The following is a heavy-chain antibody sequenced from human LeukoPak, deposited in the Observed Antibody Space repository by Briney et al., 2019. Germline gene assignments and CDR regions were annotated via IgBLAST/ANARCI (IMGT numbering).Heavy chain of an antibody. CDR1: GFTFINYW. D-gene: IGHD3-10*01. V-gene: IGHV3-7*01. Sequence: GGSLRLSCSASGFTFINYWMSWVRQVPGKGLEWVANIKQDGTETYYVDSVRGRFTISRDNAKNSLYLQMNSLGAEDTAVYYCARDLNYYGSGNYLPPGDVWGKGTTVTISS. CDR3: ARDLNYYGSGNYLPPGDV. CDR2: IKQDGTET. J-gene: IGHJ6*04.